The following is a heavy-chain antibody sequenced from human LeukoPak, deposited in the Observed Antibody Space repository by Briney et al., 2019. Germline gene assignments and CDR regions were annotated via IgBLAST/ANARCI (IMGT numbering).Heavy chain of an antibody. V-gene: IGHV1-46*01. D-gene: IGHD3-9*01. J-gene: IGHJ5*02. Sequence: GASVKVSCKASGYSFTGYYMLWVRQAPGQGLEWMGWINPNSGSTSYAQKFQGRVTMTRDMSTSTVYMELSSLRSEDTAVYYCARDRGYDILTGYWGDNWFDPWGQGTLVTVSS. CDR3: ARDRGYDILTGYWGDNWFDP. CDR2: INPNSGST. CDR1: GYSFTGYY.